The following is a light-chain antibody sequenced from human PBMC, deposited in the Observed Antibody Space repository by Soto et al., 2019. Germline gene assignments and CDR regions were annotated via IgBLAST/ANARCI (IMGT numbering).Light chain of an antibody. CDR1: KSVSNN. J-gene: IGKJ4*01. CDR3: QQDNEWPRT. Sequence: EIVLTQSPVTLSVSQGERATLSCRASKSVSNNLAWYQQKAGQAPRLLIYGASARATGIPARFSGSGSGTGFALTFSSQQSEDFAVYDFQQDNEWPRTFARGT. V-gene: IGKV3-15*01. CDR2: GAS.